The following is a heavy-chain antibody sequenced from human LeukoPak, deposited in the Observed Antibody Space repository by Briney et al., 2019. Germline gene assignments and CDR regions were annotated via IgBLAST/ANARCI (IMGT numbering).Heavy chain of an antibody. CDR1: GGSFSDSY. Sequence: SETLSLTCAVYGGSFSDSYWSWIRQTPGKGLEWIGEFNHGGNTNYNPSLESRVTISVDTSKNQFSLRLSSVTAADTAVYYCAREWADAFDIWGQGTMVTVSS. CDR3: AREWADAFDI. V-gene: IGHV4-34*01. CDR2: FNHGGNT. D-gene: IGHD2-8*01. J-gene: IGHJ3*02.